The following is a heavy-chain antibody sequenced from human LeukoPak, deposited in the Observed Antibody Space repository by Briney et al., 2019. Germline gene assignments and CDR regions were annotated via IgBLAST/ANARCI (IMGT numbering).Heavy chain of an antibody. Sequence: PGGSLRLSCAASGFAVSSNHMNWVRQTPGKGLGWVSIIYNAGTTYHYADSVKGRFTISRDTSKNTVYLQMSSLRDEDTAIYYCARDSTYYYFDYWGQGTLVTVSS. CDR2: IYNAGTT. V-gene: IGHV3-53*01. CDR1: GFAVSSNH. CDR3: ARDSTYYYFDY. D-gene: IGHD1-26*01. J-gene: IGHJ4*02.